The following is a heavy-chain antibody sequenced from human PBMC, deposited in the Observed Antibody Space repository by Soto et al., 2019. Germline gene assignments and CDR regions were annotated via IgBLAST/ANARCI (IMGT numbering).Heavy chain of an antibody. J-gene: IGHJ1*01. CDR2: ISYDGSNK. CDR3: AREDPVAF. D-gene: IGHD6-19*01. CDR1: GFTFSSYG. Sequence: GGSLTLSCAASGFTFSSYGMHWVRQAPGKGLEWVAVISYDGSNKYYADSVKGRFTISRDNSKNTLYLQMNSLRAEDTAVYYCAREDPVAFWGQGTLVNVSS. V-gene: IGHV3-30*03.